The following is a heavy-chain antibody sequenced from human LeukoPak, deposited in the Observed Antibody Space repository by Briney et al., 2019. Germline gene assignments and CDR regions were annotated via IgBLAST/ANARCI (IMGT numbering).Heavy chain of an antibody. D-gene: IGHD1-7*01. J-gene: IGHJ4*02. CDR3: VRGIIGTFDF. CDR2: IYFIGST. V-gene: IGHV4-39*02. Sequence: PSETLSLTCTVSGASISSSSYYGAWIRQPPGKGLEWIGSIYFIGSTYYNTSLKSRVTISVDTSKNQFSLNLSSVTAADTAVYYCVRGIIGTFDFWGQGILVSVSS. CDR1: GASISSSSYY.